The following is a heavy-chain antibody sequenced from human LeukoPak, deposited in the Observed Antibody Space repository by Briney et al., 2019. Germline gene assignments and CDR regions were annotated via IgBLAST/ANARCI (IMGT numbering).Heavy chain of an antibody. D-gene: IGHD3-16*02. V-gene: IGHV3-21*01. CDR2: ISSSSSYI. CDR1: GFTFSSHA. CDR3: ARDGFMITFGGVIVIPYYFDY. Sequence: GGSLRLSCAASGFTFSSHAMNWVRQAPGKGLEWVSSISSSSSYIYYADSVKGRFTISRDNAKNSLYLQMNSLRAEDTAVYYCARDGFMITFGGVIVIPYYFDYWGQGTLVTVSS. J-gene: IGHJ4*02.